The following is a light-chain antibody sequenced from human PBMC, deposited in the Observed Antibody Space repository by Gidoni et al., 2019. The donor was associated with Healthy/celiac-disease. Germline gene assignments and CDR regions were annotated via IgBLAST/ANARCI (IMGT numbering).Light chain of an antibody. Sequence: DIVMTQSPATLSVSPGERATLSCRASQSVSSNLAWYQQKPGQAPRLLIYGASTRATGIPARFSGSGSGTEFTLTISSLQSEDFAVYYCQQYNNWPPGAVTFGGGTKVEIK. CDR3: QQYNNWPPGAVT. J-gene: IGKJ4*01. CDR1: QSVSSN. V-gene: IGKV3-15*01. CDR2: GAS.